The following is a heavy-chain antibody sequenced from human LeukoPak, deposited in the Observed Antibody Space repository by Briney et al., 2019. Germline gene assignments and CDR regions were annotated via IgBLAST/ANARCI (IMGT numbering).Heavy chain of an antibody. V-gene: IGHV3-74*01. CDR1: GSTFSRYW. J-gene: IGHJ5*02. CDR3: ATAGGDGSRMGFDP. Sequence: GGSLRLSCADSGSTFSRYWMHWVRQTPGKGLVWVSCISADGSVTRYADSVKGRFTISRDNTKSTLYLQIHSLRAEDTAVYYCATAGGDGSRMGFDPWGQGTLVTVSS. CDR2: ISADGSVT. D-gene: IGHD2-15*01.